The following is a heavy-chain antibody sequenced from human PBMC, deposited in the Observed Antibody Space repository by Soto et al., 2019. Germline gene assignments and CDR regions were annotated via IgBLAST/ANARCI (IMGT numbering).Heavy chain of an antibody. D-gene: IGHD5-12*01. V-gene: IGHV3-15*07. CDR2: IKSKVHGETT. J-gene: IGHJ4*02. Sequence: EAQLVESGGGLVKPGGSLRLSCAASGFSFSSAWMIWVRQAPGKGLEWVGRIKSKVHGETTDYAAPVKGRFTISRDDSKNTVFLQMNSLETEDTAVYYCTTGVDGYNPFDYWGQGTLVIVSS. CDR3: TTGVDGYNPFDY. CDR1: GFSFSSAW.